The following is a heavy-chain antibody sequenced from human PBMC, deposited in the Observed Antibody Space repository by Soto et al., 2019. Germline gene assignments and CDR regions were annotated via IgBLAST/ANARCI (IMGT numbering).Heavy chain of an antibody. J-gene: IGHJ6*02. CDR3: ARFTGMVNSYHYYGLDV. CDR2: IDVGSANA. V-gene: IGHV1-58*01. Sequence: SVKVSCKTSGFTFSSSAVHWVRQARGHRLQWIGWIDVGSANANYAQMLHERVTISRDMSTSTAYMELSSLRPEDTAVYYCARFTGMVNSYHYYGLDVWGQGTTVTVSS. D-gene: IGHD5-18*01. CDR1: GFTFSSSA.